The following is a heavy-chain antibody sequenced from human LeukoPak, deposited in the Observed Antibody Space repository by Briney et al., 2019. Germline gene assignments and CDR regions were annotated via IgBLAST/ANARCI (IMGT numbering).Heavy chain of an antibody. V-gene: IGHV3-30*19. Sequence: QPGGSLRLSCAASGFTFSSYGIHWVRQAPGKGLEWVAVISYDGSNKYYPDSVKGRFTISRDNSKNTLYLQMNSLRAEDTAVYYCASSPGIWFGDVTHDSWGQGTLVTVSS. CDR3: ASSPGIWFGDVTHDS. CDR2: ISYDGSNK. J-gene: IGHJ4*02. D-gene: IGHD3-10*01. CDR1: GFTFSSYG.